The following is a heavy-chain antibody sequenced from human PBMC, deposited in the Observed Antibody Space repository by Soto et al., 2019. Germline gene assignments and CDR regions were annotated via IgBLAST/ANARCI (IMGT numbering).Heavy chain of an antibody. CDR2: ISAYNGNT. CDR1: GYTFTIYG. J-gene: IGHJ6*02. D-gene: IGHD6-19*01. Sequence: ASVKVSCKASGYTFTIYGISWVRQAPGQGLEWMGWISAYNGNTNYAQKLQGRVTMTTDTSTSTAYMELRSLRSDDTAVYYCARDKQWLVYYYYGVDVWGQGTTVTVSS. V-gene: IGHV1-18*01. CDR3: ARDKQWLVYYYYGVDV.